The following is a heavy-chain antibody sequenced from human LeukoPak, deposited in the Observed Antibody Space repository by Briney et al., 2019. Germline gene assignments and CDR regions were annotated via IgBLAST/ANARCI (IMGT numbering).Heavy chain of an antibody. Sequence: GASVKVSCKASGYTLTGYYIHWVRQAPGQGLEWMGWINPNSGATTYAEKFQGRVTMTRDTSLSSAYIELSMLRYDDTAVYYCVRGEKVLLWFGSRPNWGQGTLVTVSS. J-gene: IGHJ4*02. V-gene: IGHV1-2*02. D-gene: IGHD3-10*01. CDR1: GYTLTGYY. CDR2: INPNSGAT. CDR3: VRGEKVLLWFGSRPN.